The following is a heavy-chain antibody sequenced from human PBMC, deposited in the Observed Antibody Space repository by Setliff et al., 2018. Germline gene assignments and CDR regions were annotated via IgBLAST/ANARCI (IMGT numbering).Heavy chain of an antibody. CDR3: VHNADFIGTFNT. CDR1: GLRFSDAW. CDR2: IKSYGSGGTI. V-gene: IGHV3-15*01. J-gene: IGHJ3*01. Sequence: PGGSLRLSCAVSGLRFSDAWASWVRQAPGKGLEWAGRIKSYGSGGTIDYAAPVEGRFTISRDDSKNTVYLQMSSLKIEDTAVYYCVHNADFIGTFNTWGQGTMVTVSS. D-gene: IGHD2-8*01.